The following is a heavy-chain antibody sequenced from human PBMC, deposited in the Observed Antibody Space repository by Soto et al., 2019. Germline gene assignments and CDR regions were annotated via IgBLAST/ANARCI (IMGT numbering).Heavy chain of an antibody. Sequence: GSLRLSCAASGXPFSSYAMSWVRQAPGKGLEWVSAISGSGGSKYYADSVKGRFTISRDNSKNTLYLQMNSLRDEDTAVYYCAKARSYYYDSSGYFFDYWGQGTLGTVSS. CDR2: ISGSGGSK. CDR1: GXPFSSYA. D-gene: IGHD3-22*01. J-gene: IGHJ4*02. CDR3: AKARSYYYDSSGYFFDY. V-gene: IGHV3-23*01.